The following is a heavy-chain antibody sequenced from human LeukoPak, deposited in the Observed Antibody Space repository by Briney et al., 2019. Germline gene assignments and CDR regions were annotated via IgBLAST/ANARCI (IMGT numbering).Heavy chain of an antibody. CDR1: GGSISSGTYY. CDR3: ARDGRGRYYYMDV. CDR2: IYTSGST. Sequence: PSETLSLTCTVSGGSISSGTYYWSWIRQPAGKGLEWIGRIYTSGSTNYNPSLKDRVSIAIATSKNHFSLKLSSVTAADTAVYYCARDGRGRYYYMDVWGKGTTVTISS. J-gene: IGHJ6*03. V-gene: IGHV4-61*02.